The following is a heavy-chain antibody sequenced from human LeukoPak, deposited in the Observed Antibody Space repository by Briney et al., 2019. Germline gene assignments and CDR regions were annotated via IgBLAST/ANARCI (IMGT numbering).Heavy chain of an antibody. CDR2: ISSSSSYI. CDR1: GFTFSSYS. J-gene: IGHJ4*02. CDR3: ARDQLGATDY. V-gene: IGHV3-21*01. Sequence: GGSLRLSCAASGFTFSSYSMTWVRQAPGKGLEWVSSISSSSSYIYYADSVKGRFTISRDNSKNTLYLQMNSLRAEDTAVYYCARDQLGATDYWGQGTLVTVSS. D-gene: IGHD1-26*01.